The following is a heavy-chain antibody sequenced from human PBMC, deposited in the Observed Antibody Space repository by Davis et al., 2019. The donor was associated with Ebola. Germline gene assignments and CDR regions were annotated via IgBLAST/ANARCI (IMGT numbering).Heavy chain of an antibody. Sequence: SETLSLTCTVSGYSISSGYYWSWIRQPPGKGLEWIGYIYYSGSTNYNPSLKSRVTISVDTSKNQFSLKLSSVTAADTAVYYCARVKDFWSGLDYWGQGTLVTVSS. CDR1: GYSISSGYY. CDR2: IYYSGST. V-gene: IGHV4-61*01. CDR3: ARVKDFWSGLDY. D-gene: IGHD3-3*01. J-gene: IGHJ4*02.